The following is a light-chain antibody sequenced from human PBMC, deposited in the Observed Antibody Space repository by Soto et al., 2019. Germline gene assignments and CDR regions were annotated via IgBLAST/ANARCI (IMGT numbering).Light chain of an antibody. CDR2: YDS. CDR3: HVWDSSSDHVV. V-gene: IGLV3-21*04. CDR1: NIGSES. Sequence: SYELTQPPSVSVAPGKTARLTCGGNNIGSESVHWYQQKPGQAPVLVIYYDSHRPSGIPERFSGSNSGNTATLTISRVEAGDEADYYCHVWDSSSDHVVFGGGTKVTVL. J-gene: IGLJ2*01.